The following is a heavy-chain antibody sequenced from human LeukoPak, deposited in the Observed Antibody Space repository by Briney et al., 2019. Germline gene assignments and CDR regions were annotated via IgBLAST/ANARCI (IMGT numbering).Heavy chain of an antibody. J-gene: IGHJ4*02. CDR3: TRGPPDGSGNYYPGDF. V-gene: IGHV3-74*01. D-gene: IGHD3-10*01. Sequence: GGSLRLSCSASGFAFSSHWMHWVRQAPGKGLVWVSRISSDGTNTNYADSVKGRFTISRDNAKNTLYLQMNSLRVEDTAVYYCTRGPPDGSGNYYPGDFWGQGTLVTVSS. CDR1: GFAFSSHW. CDR2: ISSDGTNT.